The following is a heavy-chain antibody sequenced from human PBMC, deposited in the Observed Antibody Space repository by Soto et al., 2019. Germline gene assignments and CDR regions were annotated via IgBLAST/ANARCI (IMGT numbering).Heavy chain of an antibody. CDR3: AKNRGLQYYFDY. J-gene: IGHJ4*02. V-gene: IGHV3-23*01. Sequence: EVQLLESGGGLVQPGGSLRLSCAASGFTFDSYAMNWVRQAPGKGLEWVSTISGSGDYTYYADSVKGRFTISRDNSKNMMYLQMNSLRADGTAVYYCAKNRGLQYYFDYWGQGTLVTVSS. CDR1: GFTFDSYA. CDR2: ISGSGDYT.